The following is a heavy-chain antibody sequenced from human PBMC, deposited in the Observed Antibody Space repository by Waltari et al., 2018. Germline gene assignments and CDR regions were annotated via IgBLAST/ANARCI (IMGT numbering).Heavy chain of an antibody. V-gene: IGHV1-69*14. CDR3: ARVKVGGINYYYYMDV. CDR2: IIPIFGTA. D-gene: IGHD2-15*01. J-gene: IGHJ6*03. Sequence: VQLVQSGAEVKKPGSSVKVSCKASGGTFSSYHISWVRQAPGQGLEWMGGIIPIFGTANYAQKFQGRVTITAYKSTSTAYMELSSLRSEDTAVYYCARVKVGGINYYYYMDVWGKGTTVTVSS. CDR1: GGTFSSYH.